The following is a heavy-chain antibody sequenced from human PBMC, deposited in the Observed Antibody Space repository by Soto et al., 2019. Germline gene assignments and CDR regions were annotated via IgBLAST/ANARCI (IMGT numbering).Heavy chain of an antibody. V-gene: IGHV1-18*04. J-gene: IGHJ6*02. CDR3: ARGKGMEENYYYYGLDI. D-gene: IGHD1-1*01. Sequence: ASVKVSCKASGYTFTSYGISWVRQAPGQGLEWMGWISTFHGNTNYAQKFQGSVTMTTDTSTSTAYMELSSLRSEDTAVYYCARGKGMEENYYYYGLDIWGQGTTVTVSS. CDR1: GYTFTSYG. CDR2: ISTFHGNT.